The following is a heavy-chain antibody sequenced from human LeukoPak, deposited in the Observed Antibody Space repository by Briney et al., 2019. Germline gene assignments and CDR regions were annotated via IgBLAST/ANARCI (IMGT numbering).Heavy chain of an antibody. CDR1: GFTFSSYA. CDR2: ISGSGGST. Sequence: GGSLRLSCAASGFTFSSYAMSWVRQAPGKGLEWVSAISGSGGSTYYADSVKGRFTISGDNSKNTLYLQMNSLRAEDTAVYYCAKDAMEQWLVPGDYWGQGTLVTVSS. V-gene: IGHV3-23*01. D-gene: IGHD6-19*01. CDR3: AKDAMEQWLVPGDY. J-gene: IGHJ4*02.